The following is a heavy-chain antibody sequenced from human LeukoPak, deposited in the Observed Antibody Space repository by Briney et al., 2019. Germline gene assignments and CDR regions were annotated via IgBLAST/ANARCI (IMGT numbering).Heavy chain of an antibody. CDR2: IYHSGST. V-gene: IGHV4-4*02. CDR3: ARRGSGSVGSGLDY. D-gene: IGHD1-26*01. Sequence: SETLSLTCAVSGGSISSSNWWSWVRQPPGKGLEWIGEIYHSGSTNYNPSLKSRVTISVDKSKNQFSLKLSSVTAADTAVYYCARRGSGSVGSGLDYWGQGTLVTVSS. J-gene: IGHJ4*02. CDR1: GGSISSSNW.